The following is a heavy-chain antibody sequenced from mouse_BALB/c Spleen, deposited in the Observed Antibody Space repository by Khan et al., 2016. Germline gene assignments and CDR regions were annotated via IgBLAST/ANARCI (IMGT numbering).Heavy chain of an antibody. CDR1: GFSLTSYA. D-gene: IGHD2-1*01. J-gene: IGHJ4*01. CDR3: ARNGYYGNYDAMDY. V-gene: IGHV2-2*02. Sequence: QVQLKQSGPGLVQPSQSLSITCTVSGFSLTSYAVHWVRQSPGKGLEWLGVIWSGGSTDYNAAFISRLSISKDNSKSQVFFKMNSLQANDTAIYYCARNGYYGNYDAMDYWGQGTSVTVSS. CDR2: IWSGGST.